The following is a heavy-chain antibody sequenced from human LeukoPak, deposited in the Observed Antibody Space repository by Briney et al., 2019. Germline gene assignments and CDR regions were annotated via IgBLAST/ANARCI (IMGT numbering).Heavy chain of an antibody. D-gene: IGHD3-22*01. CDR2: IIPIFGTA. V-gene: IGHV1-69*13. CDR1: GGTFSSYA. CDR3: ARNPPNYYDSSGSPYYFDY. J-gene: IGHJ4*02. Sequence: GASVKVSCKASGGTFSSYAISWVRQAPGQGLEWMGGIIPIFGTANYAQKFQGRVTITADESTSTAYMELSSLRSEDTAVYYCARNPPNYYDSSGSPYYFDYWGQGTLVTVSS.